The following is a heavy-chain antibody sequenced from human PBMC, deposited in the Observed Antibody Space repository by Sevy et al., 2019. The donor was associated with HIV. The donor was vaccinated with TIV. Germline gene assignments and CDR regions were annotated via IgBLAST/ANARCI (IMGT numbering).Heavy chain of an antibody. V-gene: IGHV3-30-3*01. J-gene: IGHJ4*02. CDR3: ARDSGGYSSGWYVY. D-gene: IGHD6-19*01. CDR2: ISYDGSNK. CDR1: GFTFSSYA. Sequence: GGSLRLSCAASGFTFSSYAMHWVRQAPGKGLEWVAVISYDGSNKYYADSVKGRFTISRDNSKNTLYLQMNSLRAEDTAMYYCARDSGGYSSGWYVYWGQGTLVTVSS.